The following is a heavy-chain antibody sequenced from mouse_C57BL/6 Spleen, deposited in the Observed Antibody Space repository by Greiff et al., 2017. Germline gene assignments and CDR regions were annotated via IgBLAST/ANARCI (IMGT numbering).Heavy chain of an antibody. CDR3: ARDWGYYYGSSYNAMDY. Sequence: VQLQQPGAELVKPGASVKLSCKASGYTFTSYWMHWVKQRPGQGLEWIGMIHPNSGSTNYNEKFKSKATLTVDKSSSTAYMQLSSLTSDDSAVYYCARDWGYYYGSSYNAMDYWGQGTSVTVSS. J-gene: IGHJ4*01. CDR1: GYTFTSYW. V-gene: IGHV1-64*01. CDR2: IHPNSGST. D-gene: IGHD1-1*01.